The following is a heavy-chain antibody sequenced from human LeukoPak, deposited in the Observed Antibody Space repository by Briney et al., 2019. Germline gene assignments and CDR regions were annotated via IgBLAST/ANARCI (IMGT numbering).Heavy chain of an antibody. Sequence: PSETLSLTCTVSGGSISSSNYYWGWIRQPPGKRLEWIGSLFYSGSTYYNPSLRSRVTISEDTSRNQFSLKLSSVTAADTAVYFCTFNLGSGSYAFDIWGQGTMVTVSS. D-gene: IGHD3-10*01. V-gene: IGHV4-39*07. J-gene: IGHJ3*02. CDR3: TFNLGSGSYAFDI. CDR1: GGSISSSNYY. CDR2: LFYSGST.